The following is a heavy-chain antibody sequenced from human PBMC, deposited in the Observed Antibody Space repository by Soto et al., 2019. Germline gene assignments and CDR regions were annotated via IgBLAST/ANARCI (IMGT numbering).Heavy chain of an antibody. V-gene: IGHV5-51*01. CDR2: IYPGDSDT. J-gene: IGHJ4*02. Sequence: GESLKISCKGPGYSSTSYWIGWVRQMRGKGLEWMGIIYPGDSDTRYSPSFQGQVTISADKSISTAYLQWSSLKASDTAMYYCARGGRCSSTCCFTGYFDYWGQGTLVTVSS. CDR1: GYSSTSYW. D-gene: IGHD2-2*01. CDR3: ARGGRCSSTCCFTGYFDY.